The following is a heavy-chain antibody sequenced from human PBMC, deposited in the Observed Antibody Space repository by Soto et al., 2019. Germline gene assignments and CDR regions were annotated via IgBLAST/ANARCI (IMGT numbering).Heavy chain of an antibody. V-gene: IGHV3-30*18. CDR3: AKVGEQLLDY. CDR1: GFTFSSYG. J-gene: IGHJ4*02. CDR2: ISYDGSNK. D-gene: IGHD3-16*01. Sequence: QVQLVESGGGVVQPGRSLRLSCAASGFTFSSYGMHWVRQAPGKGLEWVAVISYDGSNKYYADSVKGRFTISRDNSKNTLYLQMNSLRAEDTAVYYCAKVGEQLLDYWGQGTLVIVSS.